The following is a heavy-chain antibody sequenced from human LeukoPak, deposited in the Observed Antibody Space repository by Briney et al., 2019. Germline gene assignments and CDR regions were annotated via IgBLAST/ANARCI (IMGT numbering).Heavy chain of an antibody. V-gene: IGHV3-74*01. CDR3: ASGLLMAGGTLDH. CDR2: LDTGGRTT. Sequence: GGSLRLSCAASGFTFHDYAMHWVRQAPGKGLEWVSRLDTGGRTTTYADSVRGRFTISRDNAKDTLYLQMNSLRAEDTAVYYCASGLLMAGGTLDHWGRGTLVTVSS. J-gene: IGHJ4*02. CDR1: GFTFHDYA. D-gene: IGHD6-19*01.